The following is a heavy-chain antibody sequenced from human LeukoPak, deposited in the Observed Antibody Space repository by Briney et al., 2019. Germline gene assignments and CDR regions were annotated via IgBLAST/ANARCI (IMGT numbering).Heavy chain of an antibody. J-gene: IGHJ6*02. Sequence: SETLSLTCTVAGGSISSDVHYWDWIRQAPGKGLEWIGSLLYNGNTWYNPSLESRVTISVDTSENQFSLRLTSVNAANTALYFCTRRGSGNGGTYAGMDVWGPGTSVTVSS. CDR3: TRRGSGNGGTYAGMDV. CDR2: LLYNGNT. D-gene: IGHD1-26*01. V-gene: IGHV4-39*01. CDR1: GGSISSDVHY.